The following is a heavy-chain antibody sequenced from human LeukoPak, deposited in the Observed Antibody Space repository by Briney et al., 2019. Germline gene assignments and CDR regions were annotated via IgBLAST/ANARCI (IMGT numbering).Heavy chain of an antibody. V-gene: IGHV3-30*03. D-gene: IGHD1-14*01. CDR2: TSYDGATK. CDR3: ARDRVSDKPDYFDD. CDR1: GFTFSSYG. J-gene: IGHJ4*02. Sequence: GGSLRLSCAASGFTFSSYGLNWVRQAPGKGLEWVALTSYDGATKFYADSVKGRFTISRDNSKNTLYLQMNSLRPEDTAVYSCARDRVSDKPDYFDDWGQGTLVTVSS.